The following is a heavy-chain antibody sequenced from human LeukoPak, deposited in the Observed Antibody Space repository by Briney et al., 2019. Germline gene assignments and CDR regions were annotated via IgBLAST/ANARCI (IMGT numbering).Heavy chain of an antibody. J-gene: IGHJ6*02. D-gene: IGHD2-2*01. CDR3: ARHGAGCSSTSCYSWSPMDV. Sequence: SETLSLTCIVSGGSISSGGYYWSWIRQPPGKGLEWIGYIYYSGSTNYNPSLKSRVTISVDTSKNQFSLKLSSVTAADTAVYYCARHGAGCSSTSCYSWSPMDVWGQGTTVTVSS. CDR1: GGSISSGGYY. V-gene: IGHV4-61*08. CDR2: IYYSGST.